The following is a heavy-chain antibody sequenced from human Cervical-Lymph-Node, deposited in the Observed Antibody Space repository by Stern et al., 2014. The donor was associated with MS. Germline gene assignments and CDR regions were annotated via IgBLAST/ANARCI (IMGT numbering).Heavy chain of an antibody. V-gene: IGHV5-51*01. CDR2: FYPCYSNT. Sequence: VKLVQSGAVVKKPGESLKVSCKGSGYRFTDYWIGWVRQMPGKGLEWMGIFYPCYSNTRYSPSFEGEVTFEVDRSISTAYLQWSSLKASDTAIFYCARREGHAFDVWGQGTLVTVSS. CDR3: ARREGHAFDV. J-gene: IGHJ3*01. CDR1: GYRFTDYW. D-gene: IGHD1-26*01.